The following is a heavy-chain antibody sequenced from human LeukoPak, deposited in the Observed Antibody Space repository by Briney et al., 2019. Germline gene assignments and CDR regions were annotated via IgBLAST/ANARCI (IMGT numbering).Heavy chain of an antibody. D-gene: IGHD3-22*01. J-gene: IGHJ4*02. CDR1: GFTFSSYA. CDR3: AKVKAHYYDSSGYYSGFDY. Sequence: GGSLRLSCAASGFTFSSYAMSWVRQAPGKGLEWVSAISGSGGSTYHADSVKGRFSISRDNSKNTLYLQMNSLRAEDTAVYYCAKVKAHYYDSSGYYSGFDYWGQGTLVTVSS. CDR2: ISGSGGST. V-gene: IGHV3-23*01.